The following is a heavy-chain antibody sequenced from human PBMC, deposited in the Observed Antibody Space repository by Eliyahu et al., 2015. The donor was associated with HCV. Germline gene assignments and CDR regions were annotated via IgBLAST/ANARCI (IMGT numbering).Heavy chain of an antibody. CDR3: ARRGAIGVEAYGWFDF. CDR2: IYPGDSDT. D-gene: IGHD4-17*01. J-gene: IGHJ5*01. Sequence: EVQLVQSGAEVKKPGQSLKISCKGSGYSFDTSWIGWVRQMPGKGLEWMGSIYPGDSDTSYSPSFQGQVTISVDKSIDTAYLQWSSLKASDTAMYFCARRGAIGVEAYGWFDFWGHGTLVTVSS. V-gene: IGHV5-51*01. CDR1: GYSFDTSW.